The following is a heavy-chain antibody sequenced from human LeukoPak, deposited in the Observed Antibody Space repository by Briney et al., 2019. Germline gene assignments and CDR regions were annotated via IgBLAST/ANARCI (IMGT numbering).Heavy chain of an antibody. CDR2: IYHSGST. Sequence: KPSETLSLTCAVSGGSISSSNWWSWVRQPPGKGLEWIGEIYHSGSTNYNPSLKSRVTISVDKSKNQFSLKLSSVTAADTAVYYCARSWFCTNGICALDYWGQGTLVTVSS. CDR1: GGSISSSNW. CDR3: ARSWFCTNGICALDY. V-gene: IGHV4-4*02. D-gene: IGHD2-8*01. J-gene: IGHJ4*02.